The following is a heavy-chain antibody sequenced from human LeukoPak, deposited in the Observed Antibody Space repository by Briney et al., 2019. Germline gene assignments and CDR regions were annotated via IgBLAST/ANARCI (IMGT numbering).Heavy chain of an antibody. Sequence: SETLSLTCTVSGGSINSYYWSWIRQPPGKGLEWIGYVYYIGSTNYNPSLKSRVIISIDTSKDQFSLKLSSVTAADTAVYCCARVRSHWLANDAFDIWGQGTMVTVSS. J-gene: IGHJ3*02. CDR3: ARVRSHWLANDAFDI. D-gene: IGHD6-19*01. V-gene: IGHV4-59*01. CDR1: GGSINSYY. CDR2: VYYIGST.